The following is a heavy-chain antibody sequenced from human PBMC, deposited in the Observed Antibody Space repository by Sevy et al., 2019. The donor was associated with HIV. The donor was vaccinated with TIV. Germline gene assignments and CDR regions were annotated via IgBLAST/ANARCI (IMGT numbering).Heavy chain of an antibody. D-gene: IGHD4-17*01. J-gene: IGHJ4*02. Sequence: GGSLRLSCAASGFAFSDHGMHWVRQPPGKGLEWVAVIGYDGKNQHFADSVKGRFTISRDSSKNTVYLQLRSLRAEDTAIYYCARDPRVFGDYLLTHFDYWGQGVLVTVSS. CDR2: IGYDGKNQ. V-gene: IGHV3-33*01. CDR1: GFAFSDHG. CDR3: ARDPRVFGDYLLTHFDY.